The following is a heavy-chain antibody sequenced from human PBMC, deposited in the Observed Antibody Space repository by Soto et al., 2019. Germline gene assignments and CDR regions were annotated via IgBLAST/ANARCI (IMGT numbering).Heavy chain of an antibody. CDR1: GGSISSGGYY. CDR3: ARVYYYDSSGKGVYFDY. CDR2: IYYSGST. V-gene: IGHV4-31*03. Sequence: QVQLQESGPGLVKPSQTLSLTCTVSGGSISSGGYYWSWIRQHPGKGLEWIGYIYYSGSTYYNPSLKSRVTISVDTSKNQFSLKLSSVTAADTAVYYCARVYYYDSSGKGVYFDYWGQGTLVIVSS. D-gene: IGHD3-22*01. J-gene: IGHJ4*02.